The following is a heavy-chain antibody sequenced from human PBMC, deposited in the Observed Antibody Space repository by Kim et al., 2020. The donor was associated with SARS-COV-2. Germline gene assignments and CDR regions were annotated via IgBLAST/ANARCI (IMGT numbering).Heavy chain of an antibody. CDR2: IYYSGST. J-gene: IGHJ5*02. CDR1: GGSISSSSYY. D-gene: IGHD6-13*01. V-gene: IGHV4-39*01. CDR3: ARPQTSGGYSSSWFRSANWFDP. Sequence: SETLSLTCTVSGGSISSSSYYWGWIRQPPGKGLEWIGSIYYSGSTYYNPSLKSRVTISVDTSKNQFSLKLSSVTAADTAVYYCARPQTSGGYSSSWFRSANWFDPWGQGTLVTVSS.